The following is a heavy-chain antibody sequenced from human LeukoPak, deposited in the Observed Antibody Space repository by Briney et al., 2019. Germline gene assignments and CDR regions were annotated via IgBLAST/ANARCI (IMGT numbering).Heavy chain of an antibody. J-gene: IGHJ3*02. D-gene: IGHD6-19*01. CDR1: GGSISSGSYF. CDR2: INYRGST. CDR3: ARQIAVAGEWAFDI. Sequence: SETLSLTCTVSGGSISSGSYFWIWIRQPPGMGLEWIGSINYRGSTYYNPSLKSRVTISVDTSKNQFSLKLSSVTAADTALYYCARQIAVAGEWAFDIWGQGTMVTVSS. V-gene: IGHV4-39*01.